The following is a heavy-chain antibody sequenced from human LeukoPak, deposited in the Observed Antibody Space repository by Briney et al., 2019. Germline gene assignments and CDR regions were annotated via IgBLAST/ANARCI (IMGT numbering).Heavy chain of an antibody. CDR3: ARLPFINRKAAAGSFDI. V-gene: IGHV5-51*01. CDR2: NYHGDPDT. CDR1: GYRFTNFW. Sequence: GESLKTPLKGPGYRFTNFWIGWVPKMPGKGLEWMGINYHGDPDTSYSPSFLGRVTISADKYLNTAYQQWSSLKAADTAMYYCARLPFINRKAAAGSFDIWGQGTIVTVSS. J-gene: IGHJ3*02. D-gene: IGHD6-13*01.